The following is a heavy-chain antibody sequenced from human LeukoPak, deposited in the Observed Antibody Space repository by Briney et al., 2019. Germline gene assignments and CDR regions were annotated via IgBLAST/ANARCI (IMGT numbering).Heavy chain of an antibody. V-gene: IGHV3-33*01. CDR2: IWFDGIRK. CDR3: ARDLEDSSPFGAFDM. CDR1: GFTFSNYG. Sequence: EGSLRLSCAASGFTFSNYGMHWVRQVPGKGLEWVAAIWFDGIRKYYADSVKGRLTISRDNSKNTLYLQMNSLRAEDTAVYYCARDLEDSSPFGAFDMWGRGTMVTVSS. J-gene: IGHJ3*02. D-gene: IGHD3-22*01.